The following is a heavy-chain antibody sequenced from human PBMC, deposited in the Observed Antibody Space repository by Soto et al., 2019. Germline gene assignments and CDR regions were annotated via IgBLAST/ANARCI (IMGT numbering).Heavy chain of an antibody. D-gene: IGHD6-13*01. Sequence: ASVKVSCKASGYTFTGYYMHCVRQAPGQGLEWMGWINPNSGGTNYAQKFQGWVTMTRDTSISTAYMELSRLRSDDTAVYYCATRIAAAENYGMDVWGQGTTVTVSS. CDR2: INPNSGGT. V-gene: IGHV1-2*04. CDR3: ATRIAAAENYGMDV. J-gene: IGHJ6*02. CDR1: GYTFTGYY.